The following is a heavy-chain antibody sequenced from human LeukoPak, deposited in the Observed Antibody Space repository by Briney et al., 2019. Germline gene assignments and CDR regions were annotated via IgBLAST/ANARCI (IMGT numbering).Heavy chain of an antibody. CDR2: INPSGGST. Sequence: VASVKVSCKASGYTFTSYYMHWVRQAPGQGLEWMGIINPSGGSTSYAQKFQGGVTMTRDTSTSTVYMELSSLRSEDTAVYYCARDGGYCSGGSCYSRPAYYYGMDVWGQGTTVTVSS. D-gene: IGHD2-15*01. CDR1: GYTFTSYY. J-gene: IGHJ6*02. V-gene: IGHV1-46*01. CDR3: ARDGGYCSGGSCYSRPAYYYGMDV.